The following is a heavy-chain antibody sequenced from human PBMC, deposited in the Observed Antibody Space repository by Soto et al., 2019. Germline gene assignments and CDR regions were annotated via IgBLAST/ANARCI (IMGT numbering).Heavy chain of an antibody. Sequence: SETLSLTCAVYGESFSGYYWSWIRQPPGKGLEWIGEINHSGSTNYNPSLKSRVTISVDTSKNQFSLKLSSVTAADTAVYYCARGLGSSSWSGPYNWFNPWGQGTLVTVYS. D-gene: IGHD6-13*01. CDR3: ARGLGSSSWSGPYNWFNP. J-gene: IGHJ5*02. CDR2: INHSGST. CDR1: GESFSGYY. V-gene: IGHV4-34*01.